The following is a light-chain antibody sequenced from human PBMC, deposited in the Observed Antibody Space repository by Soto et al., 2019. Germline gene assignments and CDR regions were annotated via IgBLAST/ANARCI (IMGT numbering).Light chain of an antibody. CDR2: KVS. CDR1: QSLVYSDGNTY. J-gene: IGKJ1*01. CDR3: MQCTHWPPT. V-gene: IGKV2-30*01. Sequence: DVVMTQSPLSLPVTLGQPASISCRSSQSLVYSDGNTYLNWFQQRPGQSPRRLIYKVSNRDSGVPDRFSGSGSGPDFTLKISRVEAEDVGVYYCMQCTHWPPTFGQGTKVEIK.